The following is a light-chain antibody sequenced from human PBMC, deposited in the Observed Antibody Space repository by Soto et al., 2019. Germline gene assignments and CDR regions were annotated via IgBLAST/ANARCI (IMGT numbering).Light chain of an antibody. Sequence: QSALTQPASVSGFPGQSITISCTGTSSDVGGYNYVSWYQQHPGKAPKLMIYEVSNRPSGVSNRFSGSKSGNTASLTISGLQAADEADYYCSSYTSSSTLNVFGTGTKVTVL. CDR1: SSDVGGYNY. CDR3: SSYTSSSTLNV. V-gene: IGLV2-14*01. CDR2: EVS. J-gene: IGLJ1*01.